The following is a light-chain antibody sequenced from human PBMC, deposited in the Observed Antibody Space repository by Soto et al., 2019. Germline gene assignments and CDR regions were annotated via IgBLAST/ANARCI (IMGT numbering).Light chain of an antibody. CDR3: QQANSFPFT. J-gene: IGKJ3*01. Sequence: DIQMTQSPSSVSASVGDRVTITCRASQGISSCLAWYQQKQGKTPKLLIYAASSLQRGVPSRFSGSGSGTDFTLTISSLQPEDFATYYCQQANSFPFTFGPGTKVDI. CDR2: AAS. CDR1: QGISSC. V-gene: IGKV1-12*01.